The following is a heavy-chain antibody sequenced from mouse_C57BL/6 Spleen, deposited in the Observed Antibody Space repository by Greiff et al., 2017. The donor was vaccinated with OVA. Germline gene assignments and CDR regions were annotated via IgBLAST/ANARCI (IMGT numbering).Heavy chain of an antibody. Sequence: QVQLQQPGAELVKPGASVKMSCKASGYTFTSYWITWVKQRPGQGLEWIGDIYPGSGSTNYNEKFKSKATLTVDTSSSTAYMQLSSLTSEDSAVYYCARHYSNFRENAMDYWGQGTSVTVSS. CDR3: ARHYSNFRENAMDY. V-gene: IGHV1-55*01. J-gene: IGHJ4*01. CDR2: IYPGSGST. D-gene: IGHD2-5*01. CDR1: GYTFTSYW.